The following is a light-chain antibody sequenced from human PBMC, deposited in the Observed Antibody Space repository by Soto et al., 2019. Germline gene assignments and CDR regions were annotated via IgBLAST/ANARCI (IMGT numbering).Light chain of an antibody. CDR2: AAS. J-gene: IGKJ2*02. CDR1: QSISSY. V-gene: IGKV1-39*01. Sequence: DIQMTQSPSSLSASVGDRVTITCRASQSISSYLNWYQQKPGKAPKLLIYAASSLQSVVPSRFSGSGSGTDFTLTISSLQPEDFATYYCQQSYSTPPGTFGQGTKLEIK. CDR3: QQSYSTPPGT.